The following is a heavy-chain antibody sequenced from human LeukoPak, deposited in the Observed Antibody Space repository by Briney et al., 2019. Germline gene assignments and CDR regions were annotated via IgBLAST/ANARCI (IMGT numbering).Heavy chain of an antibody. V-gene: IGHV3-23*01. J-gene: IGHJ4*02. Sequence: GGSLRLSCAASGFTFSSFAMGWVRQAPGNGLEWVSTISSSADGTYYAYSVRGRFTISRDNGKNTLYLQMNSLRDEDAAVYYCAKDRWARGYSYNYAFDYWGQGTLVTVSS. D-gene: IGHD5-18*01. CDR1: GFTFSSFA. CDR2: ISSSADGT. CDR3: AKDRWARGYSYNYAFDY.